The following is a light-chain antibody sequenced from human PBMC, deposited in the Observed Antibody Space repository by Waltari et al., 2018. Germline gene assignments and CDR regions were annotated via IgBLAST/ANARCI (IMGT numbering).Light chain of an antibody. Sequence: QLVLTQSPSASASLGASVKLTCTLSSGHSSYAIAWHQQQPEKGTRFLMKLNSDGSHSKGDGIPDRFSGSSSGTERYLTISSLQSEDEADYYCQTWDTDIRVFGGGTELTVL. V-gene: IGLV4-69*01. CDR1: SGHSSYA. J-gene: IGLJ3*02. CDR3: QTWDTDIRV. CDR2: LNSDGSH.